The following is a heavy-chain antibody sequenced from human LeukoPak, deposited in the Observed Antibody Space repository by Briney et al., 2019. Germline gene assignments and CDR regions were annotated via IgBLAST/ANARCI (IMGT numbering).Heavy chain of an antibody. V-gene: IGHV1-69*04. D-gene: IGHD1-1*01. CDR3: ARDLGERRGDY. J-gene: IGHJ4*02. CDR2: IIPILGIA. CDR1: GGTSSSYA. Sequence: GSSVTVSCKASGGTSSSYAISWVRQAPGQGLEWMGRIIPILGIANYAQKFQGRVTITADKSTSTAYMELSSLRSEDTAVYYCARDLGERRGDYWGQGTLVTVSS.